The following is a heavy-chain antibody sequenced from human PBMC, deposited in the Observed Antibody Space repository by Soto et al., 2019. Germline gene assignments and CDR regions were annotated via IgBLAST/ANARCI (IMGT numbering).Heavy chain of an antibody. V-gene: IGHV4-34*01. Sequence: SETLSLTCAVYGGSFSGHYWSWIRQPPGEGLEWIGEINHSGSTNSNPSLKSRVTISVDTSKNQFSLKLSSVTAADTAVYYCARAHSSTFDYWGQGTLVTVSS. CDR2: INHSGST. J-gene: IGHJ4*02. CDR1: GGSFSGHY. D-gene: IGHD6-13*01. CDR3: ARAHSSTFDY.